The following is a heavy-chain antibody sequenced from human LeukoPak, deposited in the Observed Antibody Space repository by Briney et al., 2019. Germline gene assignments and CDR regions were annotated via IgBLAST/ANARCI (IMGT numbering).Heavy chain of an antibody. CDR2: INPNSGGT. D-gene: IGHD3-10*01. CDR1: GYTCTGYY. CDR3: AREGDLITMVRGVVDY. J-gene: IGHJ4*02. V-gene: IGHV1-2*02. Sequence: ASVKLSCKASGYTCTGYYMHWVRQAPGQGLEWMGCINPNSGGTNYAQKFQGRVTMTRDTSISTAYMELSRLRSDDTAVYYCAREGDLITMVRGVVDYWGQGTLVTVSS.